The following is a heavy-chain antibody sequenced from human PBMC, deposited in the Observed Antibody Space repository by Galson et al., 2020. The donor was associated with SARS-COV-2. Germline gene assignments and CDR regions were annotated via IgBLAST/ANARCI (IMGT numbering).Heavy chain of an antibody. D-gene: IGHD3-22*01. CDR3: ARRREYFDS. J-gene: IGHJ4*02. CDR2: IRYSGSTI. CDR1: GFIFSDYY. Sequence: GGSLRLSCEASGFIFSDYYMSWLRQAPGKGLEWISYIRYSGSTIYYADSVKGRFTISRDNAKNSLYLQMNSLRAEDTAVYYCARRREYFDSWGQGTLVTVSS. V-gene: IGHV3-11*04.